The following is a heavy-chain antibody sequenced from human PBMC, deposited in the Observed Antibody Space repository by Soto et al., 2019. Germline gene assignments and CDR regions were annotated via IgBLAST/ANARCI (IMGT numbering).Heavy chain of an antibody. CDR3: ARDHREYSSGWAGS. V-gene: IGHV1-18*01. J-gene: IGHJ4*02. D-gene: IGHD6-19*01. CDR1: GYPFTSQG. Sequence: SVEGSFKACGYPFTSQGISLVRHAPGQGLEWMGWISAYNCNTNYAQKLQGRVTMTTDTSTRTAYMELRSLRSDDTAVYYCARDHREYSSGWAGSWGQGTLVTVSS. CDR2: ISAYNCNT.